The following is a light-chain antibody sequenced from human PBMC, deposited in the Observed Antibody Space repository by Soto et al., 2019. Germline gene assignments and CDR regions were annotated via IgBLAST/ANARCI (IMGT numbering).Light chain of an antibody. CDR2: DAS. CDR1: QGIMSF. Sequence: IQLTQSPSSLSASVGDRVTITCRASQGIMSFLAWYQQSPGQAPKLLIYDASTLQTGVPSRFSGSGSGTEFTLTISSLQPEDFASYYCQQLNSYTLTFGGGTKIEIK. V-gene: IGKV1-9*01. J-gene: IGKJ4*01. CDR3: QQLNSYTLT.